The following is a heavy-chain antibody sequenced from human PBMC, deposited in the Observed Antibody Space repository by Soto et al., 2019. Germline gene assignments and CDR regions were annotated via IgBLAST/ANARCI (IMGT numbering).Heavy chain of an antibody. V-gene: IGHV3-7*03. Sequence: PGGSLRLSCAASRFTFSTYWMIWVRQAPGKGLEWVANIQQDGSEKYYVDSVKGRFTISRDNAKNSLYLQMNSLRAEDTAVYYCARGGRIRASGWFDYWGQGTLVTVSS. CDR2: IQQDGSEK. CDR3: ARGGRIRASGWFDY. D-gene: IGHD6-19*01. CDR1: RFTFSTYW. J-gene: IGHJ4*02.